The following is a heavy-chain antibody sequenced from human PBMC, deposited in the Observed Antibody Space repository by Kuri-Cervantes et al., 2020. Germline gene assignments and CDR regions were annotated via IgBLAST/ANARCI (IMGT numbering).Heavy chain of an antibody. CDR3: ARDQDYYGSGGWFDP. CDR2: ISYDGSNK. J-gene: IGHJ5*02. D-gene: IGHD3-10*01. Sequence: GESLKISCAASGFTFSSYAMHWVRQAPGKGLEWVAVISYDGSNKYYADSVKGRFTISRDNAKNSLYLQMNSLRAEDTAVYYRARDQDYYGSGGWFDPWGQGTLVTVSS. V-gene: IGHV3-30-3*01. CDR1: GFTFSSYA.